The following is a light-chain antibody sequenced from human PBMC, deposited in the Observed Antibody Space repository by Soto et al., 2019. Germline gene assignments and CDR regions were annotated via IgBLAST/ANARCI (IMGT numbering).Light chain of an antibody. CDR1: SSDVGGYNY. Sequence: QSVLPQPRSVSGSPGQSVTISCTGTSSDVGGYNYVSWYQQHPGKAPKLMIYDVSKRPSGVSNRFSGSKSGSTASLTISGLQAEDEADYYCCSNAVGSTYVFGTGTKVTVL. CDR3: CSNAVGSTYV. CDR2: DVS. J-gene: IGLJ1*01. V-gene: IGLV2-11*01.